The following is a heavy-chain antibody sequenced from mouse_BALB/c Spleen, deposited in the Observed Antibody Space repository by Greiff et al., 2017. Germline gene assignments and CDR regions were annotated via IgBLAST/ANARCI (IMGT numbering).Heavy chain of an antibody. J-gene: IGHJ4*01. Sequence: DVKLQESGPGLVKPSQSLSLTCTVTGYSITSDYAWNWIRQFPGNKLEWMGYISYSGSTSYNPSLKSRISITRDTSKNQFFLQLNSVTTEDTATYYCARRGYDDLGYAMDYWGQGTSVTVSS. CDR1: GYSITSDYA. CDR3: ARRGYDDLGYAMDY. CDR2: ISYSGST. V-gene: IGHV3-2*02. D-gene: IGHD2-14*01.